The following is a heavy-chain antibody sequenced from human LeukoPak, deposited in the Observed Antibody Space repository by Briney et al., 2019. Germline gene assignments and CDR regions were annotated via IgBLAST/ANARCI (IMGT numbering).Heavy chain of an antibody. Sequence: GRSLRLSCAASGFTFSSYAMHWVRQAPGKGLEWVAVISYDGSNKYYTDSVKGRFTISRDNSKNTLYLQMNSLRAEDTAVYYCARDSARYSYGYPGSAFDIWGQGTMVTVSS. D-gene: IGHD5-18*01. CDR2: ISYDGSNK. CDR1: GFTFSSYA. V-gene: IGHV3-30-3*01. CDR3: ARDSARYSYGYPGSAFDI. J-gene: IGHJ3*02.